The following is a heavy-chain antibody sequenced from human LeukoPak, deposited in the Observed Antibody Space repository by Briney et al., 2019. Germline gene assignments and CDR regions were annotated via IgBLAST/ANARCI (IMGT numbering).Heavy chain of an antibody. V-gene: IGHV4-59*01. J-gene: IGHJ6*04. CDR2: IYYSGST. Sequence: SETLSLTCTVSGGSISSYYWSWIRQPPGKGLEWIGYIYYSGSTNYNPSLKSRVTISVDTSKNQFSLKLSSVTAADTAVYYCARDNHGDYNYYYGMDVWGKGTTVTVSS. D-gene: IGHD4-17*01. CDR3: ARDNHGDYNYYYGMDV. CDR1: GGSISSYY.